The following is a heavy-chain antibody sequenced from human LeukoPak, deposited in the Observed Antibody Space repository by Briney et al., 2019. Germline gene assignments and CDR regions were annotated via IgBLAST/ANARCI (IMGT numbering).Heavy chain of an antibody. Sequence: PGRSLRLSCAASGFTFSSYGMHWVRQAPGKGLEWVAVIWYDGSNKYYADSVKGRFTISRDNSKNTLYLQMNSLRAEDTAVYYCATQIQYGDYDYWGQGTLVTVSS. V-gene: IGHV3-33*01. D-gene: IGHD4-17*01. CDR1: GFTFSSYG. CDR3: ATQIQYGDYDY. CDR2: IWYDGSNK. J-gene: IGHJ4*02.